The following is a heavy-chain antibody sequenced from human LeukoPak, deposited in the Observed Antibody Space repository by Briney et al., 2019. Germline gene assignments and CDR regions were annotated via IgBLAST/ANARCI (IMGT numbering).Heavy chain of an antibody. D-gene: IGHD5-18*01. CDR3: ARGAAGYSYG. CDR2: IYYSGST. Sequence: SETLSLNCTVSGGSISSYYWSWIRQPPGKGLEWIGHIYYSGSTNYNPSLKSRVTISIDTSKNQFSLRLSSVTAADTAMYYCARGAAGYSYGWGQGTLVTVSS. CDR1: GGSISSYY. J-gene: IGHJ4*02. V-gene: IGHV4-59*01.